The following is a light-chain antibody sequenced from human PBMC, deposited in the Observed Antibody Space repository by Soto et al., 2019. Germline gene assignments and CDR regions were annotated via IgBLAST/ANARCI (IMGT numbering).Light chain of an antibody. J-gene: IGKJ1*01. V-gene: IGKV3-15*01. CDR3: QQYNNLPR. Sequence: EIVMTQSPATLSVSPGERATLSCRASQSVSSNLAWYQQKPGQAPRLLIYGASTRATGIPARFSGSGSGTEFTLTISSLQFEDFAVYYCQQYNNLPRFGQGTKVEIK. CDR2: GAS. CDR1: QSVSSN.